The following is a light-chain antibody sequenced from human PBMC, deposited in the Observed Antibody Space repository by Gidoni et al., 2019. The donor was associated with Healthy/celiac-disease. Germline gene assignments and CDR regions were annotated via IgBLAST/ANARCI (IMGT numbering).Light chain of an antibody. Sequence: HSALTQPASVSGSPVHSITISCTGTSSDFGGYNYVSWYQQQQGKAPKLMIYDVSNRPSGVSNRFSGSKSGNTASLTISGLQAEDEADYYCSSYTSSSTYVFGTGTKITVL. J-gene: IGLJ1*01. V-gene: IGLV2-14*03. CDR1: SSDFGGYNY. CDR2: DVS. CDR3: SSYTSSSTYV.